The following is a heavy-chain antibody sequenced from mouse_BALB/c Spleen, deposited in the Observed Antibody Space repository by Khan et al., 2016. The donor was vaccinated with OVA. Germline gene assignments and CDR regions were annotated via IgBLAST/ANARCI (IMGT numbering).Heavy chain of an antibody. Sequence: VQLQQSGTVLARPGASVKMSCKASGYTFTSYWMHWIKQRPGQGLEWIGAIYPRNSDTNYNQKFKGKAKLTAVTSTSTAYLELNSLPNEDSAVYYCTRNGFGNYENWDYWGQGTTLTVSS. CDR1: GYTFTSYW. CDR3: TRNGFGNYENWDY. D-gene: IGHD2-1*01. J-gene: IGHJ2*01. CDR2: IYPRNSDT. V-gene: IGHV1-5*01.